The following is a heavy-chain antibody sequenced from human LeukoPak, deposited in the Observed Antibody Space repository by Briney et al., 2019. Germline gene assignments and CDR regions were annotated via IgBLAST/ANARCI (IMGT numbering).Heavy chain of an antibody. Sequence: GGSLRLSCAASGFTFPNYAVAWVRQAPGEGLEWVAVFGGSGGSAFYADYVQGRFTISRDNSKSTLSLQMNSLRAEDTAVYYCAKLSGPYYNFYYFDYWGQGTLVTVSS. CDR3: AKLSGPYYNFYYFDY. V-gene: IGHV3-23*01. CDR1: GFTFPNYA. D-gene: IGHD1-1*01. CDR2: FGGSGGSA. J-gene: IGHJ4*02.